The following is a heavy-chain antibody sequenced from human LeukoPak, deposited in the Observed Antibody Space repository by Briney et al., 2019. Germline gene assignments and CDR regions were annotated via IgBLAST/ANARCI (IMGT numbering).Heavy chain of an antibody. Sequence: PSETLSLTCTVSGYSISSGYYWGWIRQPPGKGLEWIGSIYHSGSTNYNPSLKSRVTISVDKSKNQFSLKLSSVTAADTAVYYCASYGDQTYAFDIWGQGTMVTVSS. CDR1: GYSISSGYY. D-gene: IGHD4-17*01. CDR3: ASYGDQTYAFDI. CDR2: IYHSGST. V-gene: IGHV4-38-2*02. J-gene: IGHJ3*02.